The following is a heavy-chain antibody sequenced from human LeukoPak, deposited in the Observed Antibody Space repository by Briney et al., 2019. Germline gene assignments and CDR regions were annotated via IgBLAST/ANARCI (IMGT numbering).Heavy chain of an antibody. CDR2: ISTYNGNT. D-gene: IGHD5-18*01. V-gene: IGHV1-18*01. CDR3: ARDRMDTGTYFDY. CDR1: GYTFTTYG. J-gene: IGHJ4*02. Sequence: ASVKVSCRSSGYTFTTYGITWVRQAPGQGLEWMGWISTYNGNTNYAQKLQGRVTMTTDTSTSTAYMELRSLRSDDPAMYYCARDRMDTGTYFDYWGQGTLVTVSS.